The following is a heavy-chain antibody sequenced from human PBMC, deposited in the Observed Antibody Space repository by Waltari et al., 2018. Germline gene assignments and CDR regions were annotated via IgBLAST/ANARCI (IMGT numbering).Heavy chain of an antibody. V-gene: IGHV1-69*01. Sequence: QVQLVQSWSEVKKPGSSVKVSCKASGGTFSSYAISWVRQAPGQGLEWMGGIIPIFGTANYAQKFQGRVTITADASTSSAYMELSRLRSEDTAVYYCARSTHYYFYIMHVWGTGITVTVPS. D-gene: IGHD3-3*01. CDR1: GGTFSSYA. J-gene: IGHJ6*04. CDR2: IIPIFGTA. CDR3: ARSTHYYFYIMHV.